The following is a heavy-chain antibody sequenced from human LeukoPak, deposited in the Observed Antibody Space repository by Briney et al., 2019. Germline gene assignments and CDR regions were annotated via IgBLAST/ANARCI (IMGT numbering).Heavy chain of an antibody. J-gene: IGHJ4*02. Sequence: SQTLSLTCAISGDSVSSKNAAWNWIRQSPSRGLEWLGRTCFRSNWYHEYAVSVKSPITIKADTSKNQFSLQLNSVTPEDTAMYYCARALPDSSGWYERYYFDYWGQGTLVTVSS. CDR1: GDSVSSKNAA. CDR3: ARALPDSSGWYERYYFDY. CDR2: TCFRSNWYH. D-gene: IGHD6-19*01. V-gene: IGHV6-1*01.